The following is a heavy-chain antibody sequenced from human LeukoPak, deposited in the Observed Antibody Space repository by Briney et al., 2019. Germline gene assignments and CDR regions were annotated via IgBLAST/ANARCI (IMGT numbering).Heavy chain of an antibody. D-gene: IGHD6-13*01. Sequence: SQTLSLTCSVSGDSISSGGYYWSWIRQFPGKGLEWIGYISNSGSSYHNPSLKSRVTISVDTSKTQFSLKLSSVTAADTAMYYCASLSSSWAGNDYWGQGTLVTVSS. CDR2: ISNSGSS. V-gene: IGHV4-31*03. CDR1: GDSISSGGYY. CDR3: ASLSSSWAGNDY. J-gene: IGHJ4*02.